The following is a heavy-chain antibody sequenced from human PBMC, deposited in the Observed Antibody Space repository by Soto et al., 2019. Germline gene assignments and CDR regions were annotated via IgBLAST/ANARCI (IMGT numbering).Heavy chain of an antibody. J-gene: IGHJ3*02. CDR3: ARASIRGIVVVAADPTKGDAFDI. CDR2: INPNSGGT. Sequence: ASVKVSCKASGYTITGYYMHWVRQAPGQGLEWMGWINPNSGGTNYAQKFQGWVTMTRDTSISTAYMELSRLRSDDTAVYYCARASIRGIVVVAADPTKGDAFDIWGQGTMVTVSS. V-gene: IGHV1-2*04. D-gene: IGHD2-15*01. CDR1: GYTITGYY.